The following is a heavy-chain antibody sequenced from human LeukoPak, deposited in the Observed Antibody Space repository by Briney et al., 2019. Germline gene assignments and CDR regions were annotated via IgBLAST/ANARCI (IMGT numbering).Heavy chain of an antibody. CDR2: MNPNSGNT. CDR3: ARYGGNLPIDY. D-gene: IGHD4/OR15-4a*01. V-gene: IGHV1-8*01. J-gene: IGHJ4*02. CDR1: GYTFTGYD. Sequence: GASVKVSCKASGYTFTGYDINWVRQATGQGLEWMGWMNPNSGNTAYAQRLQGRITMTRNTSINTAYMELSSLRSEDTAVYYCARYGGNLPIDYWGQGTLVTVSS.